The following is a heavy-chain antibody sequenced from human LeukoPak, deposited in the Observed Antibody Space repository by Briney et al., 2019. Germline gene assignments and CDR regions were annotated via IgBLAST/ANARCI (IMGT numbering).Heavy chain of an antibody. D-gene: IGHD6-13*01. CDR2: ISGSGGST. J-gene: IGHJ1*01. CDR3: AKPTRYSSSWSEYFQH. V-gene: IGHV3-23*01. Sequence: GGSLRLSCAASGFTFSSYAVSWVRQAPGKGLEWVSAISGSGGSTYYADSVKGRFTISRDNSKNTLYLQMNSLRAEDTAVYYCAKPTRYSSSWSEYFQHWGQGTLVTVSS. CDR1: GFTFSSYA.